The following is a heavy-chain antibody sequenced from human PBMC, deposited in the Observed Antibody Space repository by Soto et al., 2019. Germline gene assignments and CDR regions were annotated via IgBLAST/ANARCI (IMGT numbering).Heavy chain of an antibody. D-gene: IGHD6-6*01. CDR2: SSVNGEKT. CDR1: GFTVTKSA. V-gene: IGHV3-64D*06. Sequence: LXLFCSTSGFTVTKSAMHWVRQAPGKGLEYVSGSSVNGEKTYYADSVKGIVIISRDSSKNTLYLQMSSLRVDDTAVYYCARVFPLKYSSSYYYYYGMDVWGQGTTVTVSS. J-gene: IGHJ6*02. CDR3: ARVFPLKYSSSYYYYYGMDV.